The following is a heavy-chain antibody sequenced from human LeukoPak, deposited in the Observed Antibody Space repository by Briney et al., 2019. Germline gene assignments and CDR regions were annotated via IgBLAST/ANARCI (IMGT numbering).Heavy chain of an antibody. CDR3: ARLRGGYSSEPGLFDY. CDR2: IYYSGST. V-gene: IGHV4-31*03. CDR1: GGSISSGGYY. D-gene: IGHD3-22*01. Sequence: SQTLSLTCTVSGGSISSGGYYWSWIRQHPGKGLEWIGYIYYSGSTYYNPSLKSRVTISVDTSKNQFSLMLSSVTAADTAVYYCARLRGGYSSEPGLFDYWGQGTLVTVSS. J-gene: IGHJ4*02.